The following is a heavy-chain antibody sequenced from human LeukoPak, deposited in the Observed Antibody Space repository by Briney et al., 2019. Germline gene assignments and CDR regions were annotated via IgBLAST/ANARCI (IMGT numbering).Heavy chain of an antibody. CDR3: ARYCSSTNCYKGGFDP. Sequence: SETLSLTCTVSGGSISSGGYYWSCIRQRPGKGLEWIGYIYYSGSTYSNPSLKSRVTISVDTSKNQFSLNLSSVTAADTAVYYCARYCSSTNCYKGGFDPWGQGTLVTVSS. CDR2: IYYSGST. D-gene: IGHD2-2*02. V-gene: IGHV4-31*03. J-gene: IGHJ5*02. CDR1: GGSISSGGYY.